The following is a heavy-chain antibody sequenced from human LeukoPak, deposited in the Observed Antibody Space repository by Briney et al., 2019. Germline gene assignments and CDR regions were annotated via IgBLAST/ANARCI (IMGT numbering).Heavy chain of an antibody. CDR3: ARGVQGGDIVVVPAASNWFDR. D-gene: IGHD2-2*01. CDR1: GGALSSYY. Sequence: SETLSLTCTVSGGALSSYYWSCIRRPARKGLEWIGRIYTSGSTNYNPSLKSRVTMSVDTSKNQFSLKLSSVPAADTAVYYGARGVQGGDIVVVPAASNWFDRWGQGTLVTVCS. CDR2: IYTSGST. J-gene: IGHJ5*02. V-gene: IGHV4-4*07.